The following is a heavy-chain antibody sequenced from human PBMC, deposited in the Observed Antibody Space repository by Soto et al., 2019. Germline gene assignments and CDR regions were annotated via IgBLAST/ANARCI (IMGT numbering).Heavy chain of an antibody. V-gene: IGHV4-31*03. J-gene: IGHJ3*02. CDR2: IYYSGST. D-gene: IGHD5-12*01. CDR3: ARGRSGYDVAFDI. CDR1: GGSISSGGYY. Sequence: QVQLQESGPGLVKPSQTLSLTCTVSGGSISSGGYYWSWIRQHPGKGLEWIGYIYYSGSTYYNPSLKGRVXXSXDXXKNQFSLKLSSVTAADTAVYYCARGRSGYDVAFDIWGQGTMVTVSS.